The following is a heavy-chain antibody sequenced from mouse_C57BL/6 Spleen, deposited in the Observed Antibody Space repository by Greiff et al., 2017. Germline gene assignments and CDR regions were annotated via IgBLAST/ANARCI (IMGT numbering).Heavy chain of an antibody. CDR1: GYTFTSYW. V-gene: IGHV1-69*01. J-gene: IGHJ3*01. CDR2: IDPSDSYT. D-gene: IGHD1-1*01. Sequence: QVHVKQPGAELVMPGASVKLSCKASGYTFTSYWMHWVKQRPGQGLEWIGEIDPSDSYTNYNQKFKGKSTLTVDKSSSTAYMQLSSLTSEDSAVYYCARSGSSLAYWGQGTLVTVSA. CDR3: ARSGSSLAY.